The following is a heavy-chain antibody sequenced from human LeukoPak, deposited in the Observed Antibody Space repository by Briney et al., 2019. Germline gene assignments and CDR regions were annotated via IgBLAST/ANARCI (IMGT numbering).Heavy chain of an antibody. CDR2: IYTSGST. CDR3: ARVSLRNYFDY. Sequence: SETLSLTCTVSGGSISSYYWSWIRQPAGKGLEWIGRIYTSGSTNYNPSLKSRVAISVDKSKNQFSLKLSSVTAADTAVYYCARVSLRNYFDYSGQGTLVTVSS. CDR1: GGSISSYY. D-gene: IGHD3-22*01. V-gene: IGHV4-4*07. J-gene: IGHJ4*02.